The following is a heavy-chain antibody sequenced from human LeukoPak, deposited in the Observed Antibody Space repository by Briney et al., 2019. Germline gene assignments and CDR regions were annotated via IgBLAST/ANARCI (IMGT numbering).Heavy chain of an antibody. CDR3: ATGYCSSTSCYSLDY. J-gene: IGHJ4*02. Sequence: ASVKVSCKASGYTFTSYYMHWVRQAPGQGLDWIGIINPSGGSTSYAQKFQGRVTMTRDTSTSTVYMELSSLRSEDTAVYYCATGYCSSTSCYSLDYWGQGTLVTVSS. CDR2: INPSGGST. CDR1: GYTFTSYY. V-gene: IGHV1-46*03. D-gene: IGHD2-2*01.